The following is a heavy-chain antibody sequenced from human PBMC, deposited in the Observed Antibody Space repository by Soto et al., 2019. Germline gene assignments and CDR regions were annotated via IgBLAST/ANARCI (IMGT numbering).Heavy chain of an antibody. V-gene: IGHV3-33*01. CDR1: GFTFSRHG. CDR3: ARDDDYPDNGFDY. D-gene: IGHD4-17*01. J-gene: IGHJ4*02. CDR2: ILNDASGH. Sequence: QVQLVESGGGVVQPGTSLRLSCAASGFTFSRHGMHWVRQTPAKGLEWLAVILNDASGHWYADSVKGRFTISRDTFENTLYLQMNGLRLEDTAMYYCARDDDYPDNGFDYWGQGTLVTVSS.